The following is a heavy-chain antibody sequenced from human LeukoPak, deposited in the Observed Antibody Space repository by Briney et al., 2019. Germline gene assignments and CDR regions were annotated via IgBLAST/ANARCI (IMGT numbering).Heavy chain of an antibody. Sequence: GRSLRLSCAASGFTPSSYGMHWVRQPQGEGLEWVAVISHDGSKKYSAESVKGRFTISRDNSKNTLYLQMNSLRAEDTAVYYCARANGQLWTTPDYWGQGTLVTISS. J-gene: IGHJ4*02. CDR2: ISHDGSKK. V-gene: IGHV3-30*03. CDR3: ARANGQLWTTPDY. CDR1: GFTPSSYG. D-gene: IGHD5-18*01.